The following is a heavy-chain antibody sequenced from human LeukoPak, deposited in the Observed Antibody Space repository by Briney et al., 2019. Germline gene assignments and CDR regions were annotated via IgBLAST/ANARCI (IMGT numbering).Heavy chain of an antibody. CDR3: AREWNYVIDS. CDR1: GGSISSGNW. Sequence: SETLSLTCAVSGGSISSGNWWSWVRQPPGKGLEWIGQIYHSGSTNYNPSLKSRVTISVDTSKNQFSVKLSSVTAADTAVYYCAREWNYVIDSWGQGTLVTVSS. CDR2: IYHSGST. D-gene: IGHD1-7*01. V-gene: IGHV4-4*02. J-gene: IGHJ5*01.